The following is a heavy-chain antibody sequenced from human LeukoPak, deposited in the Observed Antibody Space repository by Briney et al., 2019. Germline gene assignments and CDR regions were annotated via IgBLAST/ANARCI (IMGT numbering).Heavy chain of an antibody. J-gene: IGHJ6*03. CDR1: RGSISSGNYY. V-gene: IGHV4-61*02. Sequence: SETLSLTCTVSRGSISSGNYYWSWIRQPAGKGLEWIGRIYTRGSTNYNPSLKSRVTISVDTSKNQFSLMLTSVTAADTAVYYCARFLKTPYYYYMDVWGKGTTVTVSS. CDR2: IYTRGST. D-gene: IGHD3-3*01. CDR3: ARFLKTPYYYYMDV.